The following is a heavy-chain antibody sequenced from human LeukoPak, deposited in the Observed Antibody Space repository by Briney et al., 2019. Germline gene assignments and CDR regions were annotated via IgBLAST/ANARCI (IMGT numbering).Heavy chain of an antibody. CDR2: IKEDGSEK. Sequence: GGSLRLSCAASGFTFSNYWMSWVRQAPGQGLEWVTNIKEDGSEKYYVDSVKGRFTISRDNAKNSLYLQMNSLRAEDTAVYYCARTIRGYWGQGTLVTVSS. V-gene: IGHV3-7*01. CDR1: GFTFSNYW. J-gene: IGHJ4*02. CDR3: ARTIRGY. D-gene: IGHD3-10*01.